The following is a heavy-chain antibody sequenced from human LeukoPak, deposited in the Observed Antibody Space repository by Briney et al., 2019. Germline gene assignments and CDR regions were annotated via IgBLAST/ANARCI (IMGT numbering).Heavy chain of an antibody. CDR2: IYYSGSS. J-gene: IGHJ4*02. D-gene: IGHD5-18*01. CDR3: ARGNGYSYGYEPFDY. Sequence: PSETLSLTCTVSGGSISSSSYYWGWIRQPPGKGLEWIGSIYYSGSSNYNPSLKSRVTMSVDTSKNQFSLRLSSVTAADTAVYYCARGNGYSYGYEPFDYWGQGTLVTVSS. CDR1: GGSISSSSYY. V-gene: IGHV4-39*07.